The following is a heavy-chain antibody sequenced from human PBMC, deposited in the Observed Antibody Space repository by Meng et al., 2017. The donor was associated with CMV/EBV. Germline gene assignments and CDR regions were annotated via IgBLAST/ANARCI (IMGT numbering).Heavy chain of an antibody. D-gene: IGHD6-13*01. V-gene: IGHV3-48*04. CDR3: AREGGTYSSSWSGYYYYGMDV. CDR2: ISSSSSTI. J-gene: IGHJ6*02. CDR1: GFTFSSYS. Sequence: GESLKISCAASGFTFSSYSMNWVRQAPGKGLEWVSYISSSSSTIYYADSVKGRFTISRDNAKNSLYLQMNSLRAEDTAVYYCAREGGTYSSSWSGYYYYGMDVWGQGTTVTVSS.